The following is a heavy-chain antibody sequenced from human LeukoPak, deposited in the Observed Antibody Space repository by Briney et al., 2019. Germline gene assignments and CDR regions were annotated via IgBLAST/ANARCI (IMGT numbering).Heavy chain of an antibody. J-gene: IGHJ5*02. CDR2: IKQDGSEK. V-gene: IGHV3-7*01. CDR1: GFNLISYW. CDR3: AKVVNPYTNWFDP. Sequence: PGGSLRLSCAASGFNLISYWMSWVRQAPGKGLEWVANIKQDGSEKYYVDSVKGRFTISRDNTKNSLYLQMNNLRAEDTAVYYCAKVVNPYTNWFDPWGQGTLATVSS. D-gene: IGHD3-22*01.